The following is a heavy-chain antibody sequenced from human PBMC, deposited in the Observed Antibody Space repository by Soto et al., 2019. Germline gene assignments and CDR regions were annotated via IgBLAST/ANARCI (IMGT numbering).Heavy chain of an antibody. CDR3: ARKETHYDTDAFDI. CDR1: GGSISSGGYY. Sequence: QVQLQESGPGLVKPSQTLSLTCTVSGGSISSGGYYWSWIRQHPGKGMEWIGYIYYSGSTYYNPSLKSRVTISVDTSKNQFSLKLSSVTAADTAVYYCARKETHYDTDAFDIWGQGTMVTVSS. CDR2: IYYSGST. V-gene: IGHV4-31*03. J-gene: IGHJ3*02. D-gene: IGHD3-3*01.